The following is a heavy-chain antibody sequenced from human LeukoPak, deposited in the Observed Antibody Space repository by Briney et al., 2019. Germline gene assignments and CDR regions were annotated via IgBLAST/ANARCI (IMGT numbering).Heavy chain of an antibody. D-gene: IGHD5-24*01. Sequence: GGSLRLSCAAPGFTVSSNYMSWVRQAPGKGLEWVSVIYSGGSTYYADSVKGRFTISRDNSKNTLYLQMNSLRAEDTAVYYCARVSGLEMATLRYWGQGTLVTVSS. CDR3: ARVSGLEMATLRY. CDR1: GFTVSSNY. CDR2: IYSGGST. V-gene: IGHV3-53*01. J-gene: IGHJ4*02.